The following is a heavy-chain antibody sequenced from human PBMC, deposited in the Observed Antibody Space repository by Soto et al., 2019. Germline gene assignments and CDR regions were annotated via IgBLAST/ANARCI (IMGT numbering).Heavy chain of an antibody. D-gene: IGHD3-9*01. CDR2: VYYRGTT. J-gene: IGHJ6*02. CDR3: ARPIRDGMDV. CDR1: GGSISSSSFY. V-gene: IGHV4-39*01. Sequence: QLQLQESGPGLVKPSETLSLTCTVSGGSISSSSFYWGWIRQPPGTGLEWIGSVYYRGTTYYNPSLESRVTISVDTSKNQFSRKLSSGTAADTAGYYWARPIRDGMDVWGQGTTVTVSS.